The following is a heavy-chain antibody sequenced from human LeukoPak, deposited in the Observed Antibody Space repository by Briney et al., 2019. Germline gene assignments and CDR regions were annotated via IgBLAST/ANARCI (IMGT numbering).Heavy chain of an antibody. CDR1: GFTFSSYG. Sequence: GGSLRLSCAASGFTFSSYGMHWVRQAPGKGLEWVAFIRYDGSNKYYADSVKGRFTISRDNSRNTLYLQMNSLRAEDMALYYCAKASTRSFTSGYYGDAFDIWGQGTMVSVSS. CDR3: AKASTRSFTSGYYGDAFDI. D-gene: IGHD3-22*01. V-gene: IGHV3-30*02. J-gene: IGHJ3*02. CDR2: IRYDGSNK.